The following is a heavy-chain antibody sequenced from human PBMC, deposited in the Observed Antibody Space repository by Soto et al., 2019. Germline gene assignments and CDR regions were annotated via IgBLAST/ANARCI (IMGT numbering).Heavy chain of an antibody. D-gene: IGHD2-2*01. CDR1: GYTLTELS. CDR2: FDPEDGET. J-gene: IGHJ3*02. V-gene: IGHV1-24*01. Sequence: ASVKVSCKVSGYTLTELSMHWVRQAPGKGLEWMGGFDPEDGETIYAQKFQGRVTMTEDTSTDTAYMELSSLRSEDTAVYYCATGVVVPAATPSEYAFDIWGQGTMVTVSS. CDR3: ATGVVVPAATPSEYAFDI.